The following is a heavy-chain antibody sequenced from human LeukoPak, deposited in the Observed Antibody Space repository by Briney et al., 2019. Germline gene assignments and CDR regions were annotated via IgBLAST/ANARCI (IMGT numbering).Heavy chain of an antibody. Sequence: GSSVKVSCKASGGTFSSYAISWVRQAPGQGLEWMGRIIPIFGTANYAQKFQGRVTITTDESTGTAYMELSSLRSEDTAVYYCARGQVVAGTVPDYWGQGTLVTVSS. V-gene: IGHV1-69*05. CDR3: ARGQVVAGTVPDY. J-gene: IGHJ4*02. CDR1: GGTFSSYA. CDR2: IIPIFGTA. D-gene: IGHD6-19*01.